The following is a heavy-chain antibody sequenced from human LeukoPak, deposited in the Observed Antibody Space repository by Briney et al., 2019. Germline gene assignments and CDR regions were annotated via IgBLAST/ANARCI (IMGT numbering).Heavy chain of an antibody. Sequence: SETLSLTCAVYGGSFSGYYWSWIRQPPGKGLEWIGEINHSGSTNYNPSLKSRVTISVDTSKNQFSLKLSSVTAADTAVYYCASSSSRGSCYEGWGQGTLVTVSS. J-gene: IGHJ4*02. D-gene: IGHD2-15*01. V-gene: IGHV4-34*01. CDR2: INHSGST. CDR1: GGSFSGYY. CDR3: ASSSSRGSCYEG.